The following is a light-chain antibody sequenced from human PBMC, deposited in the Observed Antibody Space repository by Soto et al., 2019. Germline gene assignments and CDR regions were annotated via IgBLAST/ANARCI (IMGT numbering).Light chain of an antibody. CDR2: GAA. J-gene: IGKJ1*01. Sequence: VVPQAPATLSLSPGERATLSCRARQSVSSYLAGYQPKPGQAPRRPIYGAASRATAIPDRCSGSVSGTDFTLTISRLEPEDLSVYYSQQDGRSRWTFGQGTKVDIK. CDR3: QQDGRSRWT. V-gene: IGKV3-20*01. CDR1: QSVSSY.